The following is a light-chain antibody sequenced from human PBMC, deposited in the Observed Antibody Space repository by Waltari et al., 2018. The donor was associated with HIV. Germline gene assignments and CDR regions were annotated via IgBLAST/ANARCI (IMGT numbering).Light chain of an antibody. CDR2: QDT. CDR3: QAWDSSLAGVV. CDR1: KLGDKY. Sequence: SYELTQPPSVSVSPGQTASITCSGDKLGDKYACWYQQKPGQSPVLVIYQDTKRPSGIPERFSGSNSGNTATLTISGTQAMDEADYYCQAWDSSLAGVVFGGGTKLTVL. J-gene: IGLJ2*01. V-gene: IGLV3-1*01.